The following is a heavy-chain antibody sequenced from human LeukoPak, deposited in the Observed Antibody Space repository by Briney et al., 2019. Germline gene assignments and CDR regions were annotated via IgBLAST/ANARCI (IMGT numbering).Heavy chain of an antibody. CDR3: ARGDIVATSYFGEWFDP. Sequence: PSETPSLTCTVSGGSISSGSYYWSWIRQPPGKGLEWIGRISTSGSTNYNPSLTSRVTISVDTSKNQFSLKLSSVTAADTAVYYCARGDIVATSYFGEWFDPWGQGTLVTVSS. J-gene: IGHJ5*02. CDR2: ISTSGST. D-gene: IGHD5-12*01. V-gene: IGHV4-61*02. CDR1: GGSISSGSYY.